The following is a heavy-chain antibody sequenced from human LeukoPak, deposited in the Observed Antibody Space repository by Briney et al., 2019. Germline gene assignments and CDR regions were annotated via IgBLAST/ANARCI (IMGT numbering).Heavy chain of an antibody. V-gene: IGHV3-20*04. J-gene: IGHJ4*02. D-gene: IGHD6-6*01. CDR2: INWNGGST. CDR3: ARASSSSSGFDY. Sequence: PGGSLRLSCAASGFAFDDYGMSWVRQAPGKGLEWVSGINWNGGSTGYADSVKGRFTISRDNAKNSLYLQMNSLRAEDTALYYCARASSSSSGFDYWGQGTLVTVSS. CDR1: GFAFDDYG.